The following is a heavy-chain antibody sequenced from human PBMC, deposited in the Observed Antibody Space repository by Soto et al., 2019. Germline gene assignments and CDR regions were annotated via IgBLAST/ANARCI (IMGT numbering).Heavy chain of an antibody. V-gene: IGHV4-34*01. CDR3: ASRDSGWFDP. J-gene: IGHJ5*02. CDR1: GGSFSGYY. D-gene: IGHD3-10*01. Sequence: SETLSLTCAVYGGSFSGYYWSWIRQPPGKGLEWIGEINHSGSTNYNPSLKSRVTISVDTSKNQFSLKLSSVTAADTAVYYCASRDSGWFDPWGQGTLVTVSS. CDR2: INHSGST.